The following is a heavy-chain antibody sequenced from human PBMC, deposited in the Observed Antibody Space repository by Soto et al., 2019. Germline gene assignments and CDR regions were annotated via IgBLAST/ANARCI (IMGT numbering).Heavy chain of an antibody. D-gene: IGHD3-10*01. CDR2: ISYNGGNE. CDR1: GFTFNSYG. CDR3: TKEVSRQMRIGWFDX. Sequence: WGSLRLSCAASGFTFNSYGMHWVRQAPGKGLEWVSVISYNGGNEYYAESVKGRFTISRDNSKNTLYLQTNGLRAEDTAVYYCTKEVSRQMRIGWFDXWGQGTLVTGSX. J-gene: IGHJ5*02. V-gene: IGHV3-30*18.